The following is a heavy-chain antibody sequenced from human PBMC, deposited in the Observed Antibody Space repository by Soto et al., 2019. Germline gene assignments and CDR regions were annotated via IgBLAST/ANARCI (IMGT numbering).Heavy chain of an antibody. CDR1: GGTFSSYT. Sequence: SVKVSCKASGGTFSSYTISWVRQAPGQGLEWMGRIIPILGIANYAQKFQGRVTITADKSTSTAYMELSSLRSEDTAVYYCAILGGWLGPYYYYYCMDVWGKGTTVTVSS. D-gene: IGHD5-12*01. CDR2: IIPILGIA. J-gene: IGHJ6*03. V-gene: IGHV1-69*02. CDR3: AILGGWLGPYYYYYCMDV.